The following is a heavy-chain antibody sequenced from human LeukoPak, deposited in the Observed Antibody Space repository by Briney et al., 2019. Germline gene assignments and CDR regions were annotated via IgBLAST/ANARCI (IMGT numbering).Heavy chain of an antibody. CDR2: ISSSGSTI. CDR3: ARVYGDYEYYFDY. CDR1: GFTLSSYE. J-gene: IGHJ4*02. V-gene: IGHV3-48*03. D-gene: IGHD4-17*01. Sequence: GGSLRLSCAASGFTLSSYEMNWVRQAPGKGLEWVSYISSSGSTIYYADSVKGRFTISRDNAKNSLYLQMNSLRAEDTALYYCARVYGDYEYYFDYWGQGTLVTVSS.